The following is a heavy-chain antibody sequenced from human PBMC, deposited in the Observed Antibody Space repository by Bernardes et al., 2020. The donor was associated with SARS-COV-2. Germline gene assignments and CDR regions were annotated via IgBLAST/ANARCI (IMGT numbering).Heavy chain of an antibody. J-gene: IGHJ4*02. CDR3: SGDYLY. V-gene: IGHV3-73*01. D-gene: IGHD4-17*01. Sequence: GGSLRLSCAASGFTVSNNHMNWVRQAPGKGLEWVGRMRSKPNGYATTYAASVKGRFTISRDDSRNTAYLQIDSLKIEDTAVYYCSGDYLYWDQGTLVTVSS. CDR2: MRSKPNGYAT. CDR1: GFTVSNNH.